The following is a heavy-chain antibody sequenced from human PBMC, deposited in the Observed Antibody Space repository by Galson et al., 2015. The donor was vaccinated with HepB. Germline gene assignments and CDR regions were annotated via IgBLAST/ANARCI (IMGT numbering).Heavy chain of an antibody. Sequence: SVKVSCKASGYTFTSYAMHWVRQAPGQRLEWMGWINAGNGNTKYSQKFQGRVTITRDTSASTAYMELSSLRSEDTAVYYCARDGGPYYYDSSGFFDYWGQGTLVTVSS. CDR3: ARDGGPYYYDSSGFFDY. CDR1: GYTFTSYA. V-gene: IGHV1-3*01. CDR2: INAGNGNT. D-gene: IGHD3-22*01. J-gene: IGHJ4*02.